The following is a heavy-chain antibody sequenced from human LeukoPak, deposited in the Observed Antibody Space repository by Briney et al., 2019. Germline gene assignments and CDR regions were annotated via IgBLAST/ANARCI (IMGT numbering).Heavy chain of an antibody. Sequence: SGTLSLTCAVSGGSISSTDWWSWVRQSPGKGLEWIGEIYHGGSTNYNPSLKSRVTISVDKSKNQFSLKLSSVTAADTALYYCARDLGVMVRAFDIWGQGTMVTVSS. CDR3: ARDLGVMVRAFDI. J-gene: IGHJ3*02. D-gene: IGHD5-18*01. CDR1: GGSISSTDW. CDR2: IYHGGST. V-gene: IGHV4-4*02.